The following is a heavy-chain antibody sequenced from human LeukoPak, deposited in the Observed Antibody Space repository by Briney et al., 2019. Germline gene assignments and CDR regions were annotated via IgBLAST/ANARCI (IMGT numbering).Heavy chain of an antibody. CDR2: INHSGST. D-gene: IGHD1-26*01. CDR1: GGSFSGYY. CDR3: ARHRGSYWPFDC. V-gene: IGHV4-34*01. J-gene: IGHJ4*02. Sequence: SETLSLTCAVYGGSFSGYYWSWIRQPPGKGLEWIGEINHSGSTNYNPSLKSRVTISVDTSKNQFSLKLSSVTAADTAVYYCARHRGSYWPFDCWGQGTLVTVSS.